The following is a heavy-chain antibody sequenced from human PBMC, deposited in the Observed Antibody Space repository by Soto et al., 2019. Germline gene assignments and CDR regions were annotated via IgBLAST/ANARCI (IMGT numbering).Heavy chain of an antibody. CDR3: TTAVIVVVTGEPLRN. Sequence: PGGSLRLSCAASGFTFSNAWMNWVRQAPGKGLEWVGRIKSKTDGGTTDYAAPVKGRFTISRDDSKNTLYLQMNSLKTEDTAVYYCTTAVIVVVTGEPLRNWGQGTLVTVSS. V-gene: IGHV3-15*07. J-gene: IGHJ4*02. CDR1: GFTFSNAW. D-gene: IGHD3-22*01. CDR2: IKSKTDGGTT.